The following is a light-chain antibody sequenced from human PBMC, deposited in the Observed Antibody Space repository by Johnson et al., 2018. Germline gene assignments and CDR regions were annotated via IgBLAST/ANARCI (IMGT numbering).Light chain of an antibody. CDR3: GTWDSSLSAGNV. CDR2: ENN. J-gene: IGLJ1*01. V-gene: IGLV1-51*02. Sequence: QSVLTQPPSVSAAPGQKVTISCSGSSSNIGNNYVSWYQQLPGTAPKLLIYENNKRPSGIPDRFSGSKSGTSATLCITGLQTGDEADYYCGTWDSSLSAGNVFGTGTQFTVL. CDR1: SSNIGNNY.